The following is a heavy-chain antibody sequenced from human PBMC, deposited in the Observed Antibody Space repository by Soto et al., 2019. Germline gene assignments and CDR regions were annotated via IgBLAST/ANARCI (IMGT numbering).Heavy chain of an antibody. D-gene: IGHD3-22*01. J-gene: IGHJ4*02. V-gene: IGHV3-23*01. Sequence: EVQLLESGGGLVQPGGSLSLSCAASGFTFSSYAMSWVRQAPGTGMEWVSAISGSGGSTYYADSVKGRFTISRDNSKNTLYLQMNSLRAEDTAVYYCAKDPYDSSGYPDYWGQGTLVTVSS. CDR2: ISGSGGST. CDR3: AKDPYDSSGYPDY. CDR1: GFTFSSYA.